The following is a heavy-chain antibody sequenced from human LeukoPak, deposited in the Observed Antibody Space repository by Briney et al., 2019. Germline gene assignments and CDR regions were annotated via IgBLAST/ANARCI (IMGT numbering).Heavy chain of an antibody. Sequence: GGSLRLSCAASGITFRNFWMTWVRQAPGKGLEWVANINRDGSEEYYVGSVKGRFTISRDNAKNSLFLQMNSLSGEDTAVYYCAKEGFYDSSGYQDYWGQGTLVTVSS. CDR3: AKEGFYDSSGYQDY. CDR1: GITFRNFW. V-gene: IGHV3-7*01. CDR2: INRDGSEE. D-gene: IGHD3-22*01. J-gene: IGHJ4*02.